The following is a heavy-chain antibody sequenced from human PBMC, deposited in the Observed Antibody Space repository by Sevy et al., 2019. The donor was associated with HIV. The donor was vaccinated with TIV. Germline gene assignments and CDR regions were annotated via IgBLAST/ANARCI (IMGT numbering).Heavy chain of an antibody. CDR2: ISGCGAST. CDR1: GFTFSNYA. J-gene: IGHJ4*02. D-gene: IGHD3-22*01. CDR3: AKDFPYYYDTSGYDRLDY. Sequence: GGSLRLSCAASGFTFSNYAMSWVRQAPGKGLEWVSCISGCGASTYYADSVKGRFTISRDNSKNTLFLQMNSLRAEDTAVYYCAKDFPYYYDTSGYDRLDYWGQGTLVTVSS. V-gene: IGHV3-23*01.